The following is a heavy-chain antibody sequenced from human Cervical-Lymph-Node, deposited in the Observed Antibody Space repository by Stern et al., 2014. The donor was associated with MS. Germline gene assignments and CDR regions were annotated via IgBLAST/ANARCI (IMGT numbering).Heavy chain of an antibody. CDR2: INLKSGGT. J-gene: IGHJ4*02. V-gene: IGHV1-2*02. CDR3: AREQWKEGFAT. D-gene: IGHD1-1*01. Sequence: QVQLVQSGAEVKKPGAPVNVSCAASGFVFTGYYLHWVRQAPGQGLEWMGWINLKSGGTNYAPKFHDRVTMTRDTSTNTASLHLASLTSGDTAIYYCAREQWKEGFATWGQGTPVTVSS. CDR1: GFVFTGYY.